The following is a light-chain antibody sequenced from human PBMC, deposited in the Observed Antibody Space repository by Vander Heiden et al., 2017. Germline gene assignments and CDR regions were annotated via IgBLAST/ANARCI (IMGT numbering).Light chain of an antibody. J-gene: IGLJ3*02. CDR2: DVS. CDR1: SSDVGGYNY. V-gene: IGLV2-14*01. Sequence: SALTQPASVSGSPGQSITISCTGTSSDVGGYNYVSWYQQHPGKAPKLMIYDVSKRPSGVSNRFSGSKSGNTASLTISGLQAEDEADYYCSSYTSSSLWVFGGGTKLTVL. CDR3: SSYTSSSLWV.